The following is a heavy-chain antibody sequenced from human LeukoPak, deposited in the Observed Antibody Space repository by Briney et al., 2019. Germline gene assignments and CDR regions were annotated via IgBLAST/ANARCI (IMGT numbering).Heavy chain of an antibody. J-gene: IGHJ3*01. D-gene: IGHD4-17*01. Sequence: ASVKVSCTASGYTFTRYVIYWVRQAPGQRLEWMGWINAGNGNTKYSQKFQGRVTSTRDTSASIAYMELSSLTSQDTAVYYCATDSGDSDAFDVWGQGTVVTVSS. CDR1: GYTFTRYV. CDR3: ATDSGDSDAFDV. CDR2: INAGNGNT. V-gene: IGHV1-3*01.